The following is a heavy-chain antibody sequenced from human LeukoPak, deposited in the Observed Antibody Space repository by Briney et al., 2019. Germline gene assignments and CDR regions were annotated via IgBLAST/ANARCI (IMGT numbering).Heavy chain of an antibody. CDR3: ARVNPPADSSGYYYWGYFDY. Sequence: SVKVSCKASGGTFSSYAISWVRQAPGQGLEWMGVIIPIFGTANYAQRFQSRDTITADESTSTAYVELSSLRSEDTDVYYCARVNPPADSSGYYYWGYFDYWGQGTLVTVSS. CDR2: IIPIFGTA. J-gene: IGHJ4*02. D-gene: IGHD3-22*01. CDR1: GGTFSSYA. V-gene: IGHV1-69*13.